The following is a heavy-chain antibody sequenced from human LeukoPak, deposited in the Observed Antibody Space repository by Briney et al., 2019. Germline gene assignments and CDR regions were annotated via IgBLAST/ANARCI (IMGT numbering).Heavy chain of an antibody. CDR2: IRGTGTST. Sequence: GGSLRLSCAGSGFTFSSYGMSWVRQAPGKGLEWVSAIRGTGTSTYYADSVKGRFTISRDNSKNTLYLQMNSLRAEDTAVYYCAREKHSRIFGEVIRSPFRNYFDYWGQGTLVTVSS. CDR3: AREKHSRIFGEVIRSPFRNYFDY. D-gene: IGHD3-3*01. J-gene: IGHJ4*02. V-gene: IGHV3-23*01. CDR1: GFTFSSYG.